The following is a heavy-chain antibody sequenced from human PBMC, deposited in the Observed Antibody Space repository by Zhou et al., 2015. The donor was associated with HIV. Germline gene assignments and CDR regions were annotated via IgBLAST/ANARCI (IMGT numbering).Heavy chain of an antibody. CDR2: INPSGGST. D-gene: IGHD1-1*01. Sequence: QVQLVQSGAEVKKPGASVKVSCKASGYTFTSYYMHWVRQAPGQGLEWMGIINPSGGSTSYAQKFQGRVTMTRDTSTSTVYMELSSLRSEDTAVYYCARGEVAGTTGTTVPFDYWGQGTLVTVSS. CDR3: ARGEVAGTTGTTVPFDY. V-gene: IGHV1-46*01. CDR1: GYTFTSYY. J-gene: IGHJ4*02.